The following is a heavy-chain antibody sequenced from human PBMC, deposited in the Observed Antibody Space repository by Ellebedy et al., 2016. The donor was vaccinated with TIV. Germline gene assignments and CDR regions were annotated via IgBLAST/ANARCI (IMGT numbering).Heavy chain of an antibody. V-gene: IGHV3-7*01. CDR2: IKQDAGEK. J-gene: IGHJ4*02. D-gene: IGHD6-19*01. CDR1: GFTFTSHW. CDR3: ARDKLQNAVAGSNFDY. Sequence: GGSLRLXCATSGFTFTSHWMTWVRQAPGKGLEWVANIKQDAGEKYYLDSVKGRFTITRDNARNSLYLQMNSLRAEDTAVYYCARDKLQNAVAGSNFDYWGQGALVTVSS.